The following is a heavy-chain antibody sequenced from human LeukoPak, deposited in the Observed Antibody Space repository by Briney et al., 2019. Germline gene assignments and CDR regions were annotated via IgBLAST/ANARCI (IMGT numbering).Heavy chain of an antibody. Sequence: SQTLSLTCTVSGGSISSGGYYWSWIRQHPGKGLEWIGYIYYSGSTYYNPSLKSRVIISVDTSKNQFSLKLSSVTAADTAVYYCARWLSYAENRFDPWGQGTLVTVSS. V-gene: IGHV4-31*03. CDR2: IYYSGST. D-gene: IGHD3-3*01. J-gene: IGHJ5*02. CDR3: ARWLSYAENRFDP. CDR1: GGSISSGGYY.